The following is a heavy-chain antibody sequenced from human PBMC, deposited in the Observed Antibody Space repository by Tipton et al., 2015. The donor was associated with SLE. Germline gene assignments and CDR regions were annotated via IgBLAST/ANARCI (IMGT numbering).Heavy chain of an antibody. Sequence: RSLRLSCAASGFTFDDYAMHWVRQAPGKGLEWVSGISYNSGTIGYADSVKGRFTISRDNAKNSLYLQMNSLRAEDTALYYCAKDHSHDYGDPTPFDYWGQGTLVTVSS. CDR2: ISYNSGTI. J-gene: IGHJ4*02. CDR3: AKDHSHDYGDPTPFDY. CDR1: GFTFDDYA. D-gene: IGHD4-17*01. V-gene: IGHV3-9*01.